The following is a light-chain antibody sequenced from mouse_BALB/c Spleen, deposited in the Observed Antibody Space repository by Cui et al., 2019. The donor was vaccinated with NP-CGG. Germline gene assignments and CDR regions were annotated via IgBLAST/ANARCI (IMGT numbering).Light chain of an antibody. J-gene: IGKJ1*01. CDR2: SGS. CDR3: QQHNEYPWT. CDR1: KRISNN. V-gene: IGKV16-104*01. Sequence: DVQITQSPSYLAASPGETITINCRASKRISNNLAWYQEKPGKTNKLLIYSGSTLQSGIPSRFSGSRSGTDFTLTISSLEPEDFAMYYCQQHNEYPWTFGGGTKLEIK.